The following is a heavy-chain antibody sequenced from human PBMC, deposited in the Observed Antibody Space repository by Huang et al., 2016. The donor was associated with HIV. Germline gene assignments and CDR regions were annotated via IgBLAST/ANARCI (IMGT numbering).Heavy chain of an antibody. V-gene: IGHV3-7*01. CDR2: IKQDESEK. CDR1: TFRFGAYW. CDR3: ATKTAAMDI. Sequence: VESGGRLVQPGGSIRLSCVGSTFRFGAYWMSWVRQSPGKGIDWVANIKQDESEKYYVDSVKGRFNISRDNAKKVLFLEMNNVRVEDTATYYCATKTAAMDIWGQGTTVTVS. D-gene: IGHD1-7*01. J-gene: IGHJ6*02.